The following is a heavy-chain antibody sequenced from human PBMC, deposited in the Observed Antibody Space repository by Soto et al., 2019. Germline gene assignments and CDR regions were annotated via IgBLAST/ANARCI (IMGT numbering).Heavy chain of an antibody. D-gene: IGHD2-2*01. Sequence: PGGSLRLSCAASGFPFSSYAMTWVRQAPGKGLECVSAISGSGSSTYYADSVKGRFTISRDSSKNTLYLQMNSLRAEDTAVYYYAKDRYCSSTSCYAGFDYWGQGTLVTVSS. J-gene: IGHJ4*02. CDR1: GFPFSSYA. CDR3: AKDRYCSSTSCYAGFDY. CDR2: ISGSGSST. V-gene: IGHV3-23*01.